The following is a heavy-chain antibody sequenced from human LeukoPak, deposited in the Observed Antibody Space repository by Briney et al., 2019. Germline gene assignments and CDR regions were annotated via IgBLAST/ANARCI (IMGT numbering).Heavy chain of an antibody. Sequence: SETLSLTCTGSGGSIKYYYWSWIRQAPGKGLEWIAYINDNGHSGYNPSLESRVTISVDTSKNHFSLRLRSVIAADTAVYYCARESSDYVRGSFCDYWGQGILVTVSS. D-gene: IGHD3-16*01. J-gene: IGHJ4*02. CDR3: ARESSDYVRGSFCDY. V-gene: IGHV4-59*12. CDR2: INDNGHS. CDR1: GGSIKYYY.